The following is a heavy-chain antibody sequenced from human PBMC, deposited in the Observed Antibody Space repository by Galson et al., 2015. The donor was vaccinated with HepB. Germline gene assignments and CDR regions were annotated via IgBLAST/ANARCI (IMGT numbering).Heavy chain of an antibody. CDR3: ARDLTGYSSTWRRYWFFDL. V-gene: IGHV3-48*04. CDR2: ISSSSTTI. J-gene: IGHJ2*01. D-gene: IGHD6-13*01. CDR1: GFTFSSYS. Sequence: SLRLSCAASGFTFSSYSMNWVRRAPGKGLEWVSFISSSSTTIYYADSVKGRFTISRDDAKNSLYLQKNSLRAEDTAVYYCARDLTGYSSTWRRYWFFDLWGRGTLVTVSS.